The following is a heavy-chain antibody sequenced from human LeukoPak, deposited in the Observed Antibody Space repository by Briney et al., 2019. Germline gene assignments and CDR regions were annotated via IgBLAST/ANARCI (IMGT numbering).Heavy chain of an antibody. V-gene: IGHV1-2*02. Sequence: VASVKVCCKASGYTFTGYYMHWVRQAPGQGLEWMGWINPNSGGTNYAQKFQGRVTMTRDTSISTAYMELSRLRSDDTAVYYCARSPGDYYYYMDVWGKGTTVTVSS. CDR2: INPNSGGT. J-gene: IGHJ6*03. CDR1: GYTFTGYY. D-gene: IGHD3-10*01. CDR3: ARSPGDYYYYMDV.